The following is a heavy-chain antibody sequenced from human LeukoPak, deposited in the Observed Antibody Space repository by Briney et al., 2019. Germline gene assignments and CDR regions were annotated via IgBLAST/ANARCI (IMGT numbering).Heavy chain of an antibody. J-gene: IGHJ4*02. CDR3: ARNYDILTGYSIDY. Sequence: SETLSLNRTVSGDSINSDYWSWVRQSPGKGLEWIGYIYYSGSSTNYNPSLKSRVTISVDTSKNQFSLKLSSVTAADTAVYYCARNYDILTGYSIDYWGQGTLVTVSS. V-gene: IGHV4-59*08. CDR2: IYYSGSST. CDR1: GDSINSDY. D-gene: IGHD3-9*01.